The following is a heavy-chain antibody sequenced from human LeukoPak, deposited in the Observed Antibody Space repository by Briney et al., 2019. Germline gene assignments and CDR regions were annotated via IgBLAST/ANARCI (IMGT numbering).Heavy chain of an antibody. CDR2: FDPEDGET. V-gene: IGHV1-24*01. J-gene: IGHJ4*02. CDR1: GYTLTELS. D-gene: IGHD1-26*01. Sequence: ASVKVSCKVSGYTLTELSMHWVRQAPGKGLEWMGGFDPEDGETIYAQKFQGRVTMTEDTSTDTAYMELSSLRSEDTAVYYCVTGGYGVGGFDYWGQGTLVTVSS. CDR3: VTGGYGVGGFDY.